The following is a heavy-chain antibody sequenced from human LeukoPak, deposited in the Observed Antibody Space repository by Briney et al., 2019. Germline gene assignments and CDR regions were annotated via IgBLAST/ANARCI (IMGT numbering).Heavy chain of an antibody. Sequence: SETLSLTCTVSGVSISSYYWSWIRQPPGKGLEWIGYIYYSGSTDYNPSLKSRVNISVDTSKNQFSLKLSSVTAADTAVYFCARVRVSSGSHPWYFDYWGQGTLVTVSS. J-gene: IGHJ4*02. D-gene: IGHD3-22*01. V-gene: IGHV4-59*01. CDR3: ARVRVSSGSHPWYFDY. CDR2: IYYSGST. CDR1: GVSISSYY.